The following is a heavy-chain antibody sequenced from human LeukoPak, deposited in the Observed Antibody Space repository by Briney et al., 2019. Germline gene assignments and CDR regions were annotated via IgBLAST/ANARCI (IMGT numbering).Heavy chain of an antibody. CDR3: ARVLRYCSGGNCYSGGLGYMDV. J-gene: IGHJ6*03. V-gene: IGHV3-7*03. CDR2: IKQDGSEK. D-gene: IGHD2-15*01. Sequence: GGSLRLSCVASGFTFSSSWMSWVRQAPGKGLEWVANIKQDGSEKYYVDSVKGRFTISRDNAKNSLFLQMNSLRAEDTAVYYCARVLRYCSGGNCYSGGLGYMDVWGKGTTVTISS. CDR1: GFTFSSSW.